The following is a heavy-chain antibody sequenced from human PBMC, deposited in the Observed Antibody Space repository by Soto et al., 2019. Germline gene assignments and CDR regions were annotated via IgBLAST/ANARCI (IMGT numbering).Heavy chain of an antibody. V-gene: IGHV4-38-2*02. CDR3: ARVLSLGSTRYFDY. CDR1: ASSITDASY. CDR2: SHHGGGT. J-gene: IGHJ4*02. D-gene: IGHD2-2*01. Sequence: SETLSLTCTVSASSITDASYWGWIRQPPGKGLEWIGSSHHGGGTYYNPALKSRVTISVDTSKNRLSLKLTSVAAADAAVYYCARVLSLGSTRYFDYWGQGTHVTVSS.